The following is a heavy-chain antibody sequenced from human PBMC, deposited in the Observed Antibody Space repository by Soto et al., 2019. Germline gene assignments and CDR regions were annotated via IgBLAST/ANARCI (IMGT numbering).Heavy chain of an antibody. D-gene: IGHD3-3*01. CDR3: ARGTYYDFWSGYYTGEPKNYYGMDV. J-gene: IGHJ6*02. CDR2: IIPIFGTA. Sequence: SVKVSCKASGGTFSSYAISWVRQAPGQGLEWMGGIIPIFGTANYAQKFQGRVTITADESTSTAYMELSSLRSEDTAVYYCARGTYYDFWSGYYTGEPKNYYGMDVWGQGTTVTVSS. V-gene: IGHV1-69*13. CDR1: GGTFSSYA.